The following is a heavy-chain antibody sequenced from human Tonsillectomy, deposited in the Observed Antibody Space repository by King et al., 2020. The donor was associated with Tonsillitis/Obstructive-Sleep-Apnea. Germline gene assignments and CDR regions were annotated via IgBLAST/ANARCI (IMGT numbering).Heavy chain of an antibody. CDR2: IIPIFGTA. J-gene: IGHJ4*02. Sequence: QLVQSGAEVKKPGSSVKVSCKASGGTFSSYAISWVRQAPGQGLEWMGGIIPIFGTANYAQKFQGRVTITADESTSTAYMERSSLRSEDTAVYYCASEYSRDAEHYFDYWGQGTLVTVSS. CDR3: ASEYSRDAEHYFDY. D-gene: IGHD6-13*01. CDR1: GGTFSSYA. V-gene: IGHV1-69*12.